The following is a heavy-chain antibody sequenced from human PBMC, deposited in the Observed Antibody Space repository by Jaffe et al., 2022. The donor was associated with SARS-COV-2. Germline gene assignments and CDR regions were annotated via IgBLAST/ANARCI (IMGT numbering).Heavy chain of an antibody. Sequence: QVQLVESGGGVVQPGRSLRLSCAASGFSFSSYGIHWVRQAPGKGLEWVAVISYDGSNQYYADFVRGRFTISRDNSKNTLYLQMNSLRAEDTAVYYCARPAGQYFDFWSGFGSWGQGTLVTVSS. V-gene: IGHV3-30*03. CDR1: GFSFSSYG. CDR3: ARPAGQYFDFWSGFGS. J-gene: IGHJ5*02. D-gene: IGHD3-3*01. CDR2: ISYDGSNQ.